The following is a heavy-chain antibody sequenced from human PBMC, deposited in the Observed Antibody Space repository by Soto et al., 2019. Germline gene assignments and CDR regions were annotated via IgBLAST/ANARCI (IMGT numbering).Heavy chain of an antibody. CDR3: AREGSEYYGSGSPGWDAFDI. V-gene: IGHV4-59*01. Sequence: SETVSLTCTVSGVSISSYYWSWIRQPPGKGLEWIGYIYYSGSTNYNPSLKSRVTISVDTSKNQFSLKLNSVTAADTAVYYCAREGSEYYGSGSPGWDAFDIWGQGTMVTVSS. D-gene: IGHD3-10*01. J-gene: IGHJ3*02. CDR1: GVSISSYY. CDR2: IYYSGST.